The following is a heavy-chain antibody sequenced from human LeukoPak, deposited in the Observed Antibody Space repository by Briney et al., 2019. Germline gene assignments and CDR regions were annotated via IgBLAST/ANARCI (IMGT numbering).Heavy chain of an antibody. J-gene: IGHJ4*02. D-gene: IGHD6-19*01. V-gene: IGHV4-59*08. CDR2: IYYSGST. Sequence: SETLSLTCTVSGGSISSYYWSWIRQPPGKGLEWIGYIYYSGSTNYNPSLKSRVTISVDTSKNQFSLKLSSVTAADTAVYYCARHLQLPNGIAVADVGFDYWGQGTLVTVSS. CDR3: ARHLQLPNGIAVADVGFDY. CDR1: GGSISSYY.